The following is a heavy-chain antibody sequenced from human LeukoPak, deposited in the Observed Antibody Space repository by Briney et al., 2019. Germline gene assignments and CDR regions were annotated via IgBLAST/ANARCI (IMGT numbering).Heavy chain of an antibody. V-gene: IGHV4-61*08. D-gene: IGHD1-26*01. CDR3: ARSRSGSYPRDFDY. CDR1: GGSISSGDYY. Sequence: SETLSLTCTVSGGSISSGDYYWSWIRQPPGKGLEWIGYIYYSGSTNYNPSLKSRVTISVDTSKNQFSLKLSSVTAADTAVYYCARSRSGSYPRDFDYWGQGTLVTVSS. CDR2: IYYSGST. J-gene: IGHJ4*02.